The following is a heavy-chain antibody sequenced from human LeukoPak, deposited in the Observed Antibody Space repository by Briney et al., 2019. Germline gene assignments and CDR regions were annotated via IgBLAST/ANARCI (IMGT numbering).Heavy chain of an antibody. CDR1: GGSISRYY. Sequence: SETLSLTWTVSGGSISRYYGRWIRQPPGKGLEYIGYIYYSGNTNSNPSLNSRVTISVDTSKNQFSLKLSPVTAADTAVYYCASRGSGAALEYYFDLGGRGTLVTVSS. CDR2: IYYSGNT. D-gene: IGHD2-2*01. CDR3: ASRGSGAALEYYFDL. V-gene: IGHV4-59*08. J-gene: IGHJ2*01.